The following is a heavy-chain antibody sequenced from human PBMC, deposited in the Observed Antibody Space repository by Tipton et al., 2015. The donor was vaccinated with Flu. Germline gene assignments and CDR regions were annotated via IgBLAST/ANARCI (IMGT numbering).Heavy chain of an antibody. CDR3: ARSLSTVARPPDGTPRSAFDV. D-gene: IGHD1-7*01. J-gene: IGHJ3*01. Sequence: GLVKPSETLSLTCTVSGGSITSDTYYWHWIRQPAGKGLEWIGRIYTSGSTDYNTSLKSRVTISVDTSKNQFSLIMNSVTAADTAVYFCARSLSTVARPPDGTPRSAFDVWGHGTTVTVSS. CDR1: GGSITSDTYY. V-gene: IGHV4-61*02. CDR2: IYTSGST.